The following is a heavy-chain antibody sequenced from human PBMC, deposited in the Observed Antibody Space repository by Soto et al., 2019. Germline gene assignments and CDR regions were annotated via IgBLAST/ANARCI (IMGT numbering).Heavy chain of an antibody. D-gene: IGHD3-10*01. J-gene: IGHJ4*02. CDR2: INHSGST. Sequence: QVQLQQWGAGLLKPSETLSLTCAVYGGSFSDYYWSWIRQPPGKGLEWIGEINHSGSTNYNPSLRSRVTISVDTYKNQFSLKLSSVTAADTAVYYCARGPSSMVRGLIKTRAPFDYWGQGTLVTVSS. CDR1: GGSFSDYY. V-gene: IGHV4-34*01. CDR3: ARGPSSMVRGLIKTRAPFDY.